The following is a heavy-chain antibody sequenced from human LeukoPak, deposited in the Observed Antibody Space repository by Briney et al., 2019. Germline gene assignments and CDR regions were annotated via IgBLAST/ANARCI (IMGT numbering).Heavy chain of an antibody. Sequence: PGGSLRLSCAASGFTFDDYAMHWVRQAPGKGLEWVSGISWNSGSIGYADSVKGRFTISRDNAKNSLYLQMNSLRAEDTALYYCAKGKSSSSMWWGFDYWGQGTLVTVSS. CDR3: AKGKSSSSMWWGFDY. CDR2: ISWNSGSI. CDR1: GFTFDDYA. J-gene: IGHJ4*02. D-gene: IGHD6-6*01. V-gene: IGHV3-9*01.